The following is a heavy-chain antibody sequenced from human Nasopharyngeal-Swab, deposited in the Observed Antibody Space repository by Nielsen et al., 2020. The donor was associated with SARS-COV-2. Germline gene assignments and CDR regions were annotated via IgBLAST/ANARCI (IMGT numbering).Heavy chain of an antibody. D-gene: IGHD3-22*01. CDR3: ARGLVDVNMMLVVIGFSYWLDS. CDR2: INHRGTT. J-gene: IGHJ5*01. V-gene: IGHV4-34*01. Sequence: WIRQPQGRGLQWIGEINHRGTTSYNPSLKSRVTISADTSKNQFSLNLSSVTAADTAVYYCARGLVDVNMMLVVIGFSYWLDSWGQGTLVTVSS.